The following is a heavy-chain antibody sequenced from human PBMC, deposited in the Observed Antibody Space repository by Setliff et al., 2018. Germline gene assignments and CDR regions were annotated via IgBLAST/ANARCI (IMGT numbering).Heavy chain of an antibody. V-gene: IGHV4-39*06. Sequence: SETLSLTCTVSGVSISTTNHFWGWNRQPPGGGLVWIGIVYYTGATYYNPSLKSRVTISVDTPNNQCPLKLSSVTAADTAVFYCARGYGARVGFGNWFDPWGQGTLVTVSS. CDR1: GVSISTTNHF. CDR3: ARGYGARVGFGNWFDP. J-gene: IGHJ5*02. CDR2: VYYTGAT. D-gene: IGHD3-10*01.